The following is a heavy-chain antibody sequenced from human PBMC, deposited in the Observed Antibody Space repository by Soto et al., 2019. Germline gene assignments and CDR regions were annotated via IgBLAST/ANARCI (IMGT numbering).Heavy chain of an antibody. V-gene: IGHV3-23*01. CDR3: AKRACSTASCSYFDY. CDR2: ISGTDGST. Sequence: GGSLRLSCAASGFTFRTYDMSWVRQAPGKGLEWVSGISGTDGSTSYIDSVKGRFTISRDDSENTLYLQMNSLRAEDTAVYYCAKRACSTASCSYFDYWGQGTLVTVSS. D-gene: IGHD2-2*01. J-gene: IGHJ4*02. CDR1: GFTFRTYD.